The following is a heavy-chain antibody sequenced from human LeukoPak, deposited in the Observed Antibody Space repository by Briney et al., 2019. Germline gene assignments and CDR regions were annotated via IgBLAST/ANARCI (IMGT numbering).Heavy chain of an antibody. CDR1: GASISRYY. CDR3: ARDPDSNYWFDP. V-gene: IGHV4-4*07. Sequence: SETLSLTCTVPGASISRYYWNWIRQPAGKGLEWIGRVYTSGSTDYNPSLKSRVTMSVDTSKNQFSLRLDSVTAADTAVYYCARDPDSNYWFDPWGQGTLVTVSS. J-gene: IGHJ5*02. CDR2: VYTSGST. D-gene: IGHD1-1*01.